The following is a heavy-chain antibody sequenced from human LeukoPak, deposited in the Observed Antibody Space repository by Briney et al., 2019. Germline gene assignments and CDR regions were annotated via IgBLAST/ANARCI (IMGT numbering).Heavy chain of an antibody. CDR3: ARVNVVATQRAFDI. D-gene: IGHD2-21*02. CDR2: IYYSGTT. CDR1: GGSISSSSYY. V-gene: IGHV4-39*01. Sequence: SETLSLTCTVSGGSISSSSYYWAWIRQPPGKGLEWIGNIYYSGTTYYNASLKSRVTISVDTSKNQFSLKLSSVTAADTAVYYCARVNVVATQRAFDIWGQGTMVTVSS. J-gene: IGHJ3*02.